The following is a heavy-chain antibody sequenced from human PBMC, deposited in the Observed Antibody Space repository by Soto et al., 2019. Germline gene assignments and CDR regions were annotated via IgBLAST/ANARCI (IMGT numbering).Heavy chain of an antibody. CDR1: GFAFSSYQ. D-gene: IGHD3-3*01. J-gene: IGHJ4*02. CDR3: ARDRVTTFGVVVFDY. Sequence: EVQLVESGGGVVQPGGSLRLSCAASGFAFSSYQMNWVRQAPGKGLEWISYITSSGRNMYYADSVKGRFTISRDNAENSLYLQMNSLRPEDTAVYHCARDRVTTFGVVVFDYWGQGTLVSVSS. V-gene: IGHV3-48*03. CDR2: ITSSGRNM.